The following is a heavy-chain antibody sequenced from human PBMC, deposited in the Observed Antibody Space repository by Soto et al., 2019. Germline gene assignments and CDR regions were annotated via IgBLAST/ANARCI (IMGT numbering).Heavy chain of an antibody. CDR3: AKFREYYQGSGSRPYYFYGMDV. Sequence: PGGSLRLSCAASGFTFSSYGMTFSSYAMSWVRQAPGKGLEWVSTISGSGDSTYHADSVKGRFTISRDNSKNTLFLQMNSLRAGDTALYYCAKFREYYQGSGSRPYYFYGMDVWGQGTTVSVSS. D-gene: IGHD3-10*01. CDR2: ISGSGDST. V-gene: IGHV3-23*01. J-gene: IGHJ6*02. CDR1: GFTFSSYGMTFSSYA.